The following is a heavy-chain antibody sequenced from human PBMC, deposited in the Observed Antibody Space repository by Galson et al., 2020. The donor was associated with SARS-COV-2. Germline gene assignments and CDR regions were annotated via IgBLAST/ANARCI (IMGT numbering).Heavy chain of an antibody. CDR3: ARDSNYDANYYYYCMDV. V-gene: IGHV3-21*01. Sequence: GSLRLSCAASGFTFSSYSMNWVRQAPGKGLEWVSSISSSSSYIYYADSVKGRFTISRDNAKNSLYLQMNSLRAEDTAVYYCARDSNYDANYYYYCMDVWGKGTTVTVSS. D-gene: IGHD4-4*01. CDR1: GFTFSSYS. CDR2: ISSSSSYI. J-gene: IGHJ6*03.